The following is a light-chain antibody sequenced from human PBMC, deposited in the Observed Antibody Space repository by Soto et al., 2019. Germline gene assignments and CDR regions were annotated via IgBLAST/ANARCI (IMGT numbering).Light chain of an antibody. V-gene: IGKV2-28*01. J-gene: IGKJ1*01. CDR1: QSLLHGNGYNY. CDR2: LGS. CDR3: MQPLQTPKT. Sequence: DLVMTQSPLSLPVTPGEPASISCRSSQSLLHGNGYNYLDWYLQKPGQSPQLLIYLGSNRASGVPDRFSGSGSGTDFTLKISRVEAEDVGVYYCMQPLQTPKTFGQGTKVEFK.